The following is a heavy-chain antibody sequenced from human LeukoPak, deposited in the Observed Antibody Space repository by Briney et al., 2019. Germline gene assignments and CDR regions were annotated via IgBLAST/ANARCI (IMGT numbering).Heavy chain of an antibody. CDR1: GFTFSSYT. Sequence: GGSLRLSCAASGFTFSSYTMNWVRQPPGKGLECVSNIGTSSTTIYYADSVKGRFTISRDNAKNSLYLQMNSLRADDTAVYYCVRFAAGGSYYYYMDVWGKGTTVTVSS. J-gene: IGHJ6*03. D-gene: IGHD6-25*01. CDR2: IGTSSTTI. CDR3: VRFAAGGSYYYYMDV. V-gene: IGHV3-48*01.